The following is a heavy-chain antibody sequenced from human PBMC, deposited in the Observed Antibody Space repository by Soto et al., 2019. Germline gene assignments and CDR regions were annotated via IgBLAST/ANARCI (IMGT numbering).Heavy chain of an antibody. V-gene: IGHV6-1*01. CDR3: SRAILAGSEWCGMRDY. J-gene: IGHJ4*02. CDR2: TYYRSKWYN. CDR1: GDSVSSNSAA. D-gene: IGHD2-15*01. Sequence: SQTLSLTCAISGDSVSSNSAAWNWVRQSPSRGLEWLGRTYYRSKWYNDYAASVKGRITVNPDTSKNQFSLQLNSVTPEDSGVYYCSRAILAGSEWCGMRDYWGQGSQVTAPQ.